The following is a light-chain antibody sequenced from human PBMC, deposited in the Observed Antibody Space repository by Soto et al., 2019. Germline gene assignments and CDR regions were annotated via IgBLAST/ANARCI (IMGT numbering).Light chain of an antibody. J-gene: IGKJ1*01. V-gene: IGKV1-6*01. Sequence: AIPMTQSPSSLSASVGDRVTITCRASQDISDDVGWYQQTPGKAPKLLISGASRLQSGVPSRFSGSGSGAAFTLTITSLRPEDSATYYCLQNHNYPLTFGQGTKVEI. CDR2: GAS. CDR1: QDISDD. CDR3: LQNHNYPLT.